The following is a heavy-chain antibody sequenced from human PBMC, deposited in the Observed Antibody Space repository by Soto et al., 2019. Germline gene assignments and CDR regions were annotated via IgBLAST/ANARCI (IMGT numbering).Heavy chain of an antibody. J-gene: IGHJ5*02. V-gene: IGHV4-39*07. D-gene: IGHD3-10*01. Sequence: SETLSLTCTVSGGSISSSSYYWGWIRQPPGKGLEWIGSIYYSGSTYYNPSLKSRVTISVDTSKNQFSLKLSSVTAADTAVYYCARGRITMVRGVIHRWFDPWGQGTLVTVS. CDR1: GGSISSSSYY. CDR2: IYYSGST. CDR3: ARGRITMVRGVIHRWFDP.